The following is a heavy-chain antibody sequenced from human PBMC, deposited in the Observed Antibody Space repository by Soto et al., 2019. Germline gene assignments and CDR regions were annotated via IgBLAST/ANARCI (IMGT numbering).Heavy chain of an antibody. V-gene: IGHV1-18*01. CDR3: ARGGPVWSGYYKDYYYGMDV. J-gene: IGHJ6*02. CDR1: GYTFFTYG. CDR2: ISTYDGNT. D-gene: IGHD3-3*01. Sequence: ASVKVSCKASGYTFFTYGITWVRQAPGQGLEWMGWISTYDGNTDYAQKLQGRVTMTTDTSTRTAYMELSRLRSDDTAVYYCARGGPVWSGYYKDYYYGMDVWGQGTTVTVSS.